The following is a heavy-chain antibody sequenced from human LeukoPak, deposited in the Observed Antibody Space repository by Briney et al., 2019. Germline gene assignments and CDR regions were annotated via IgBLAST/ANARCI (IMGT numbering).Heavy chain of an antibody. CDR2: FDPEDGET. Sequence: GASVTVSCKVSGYTLTELSMHWVRQAPGKGLEWMGGFDPEDGETIYAQKFQGRVTMTEDTSTDTAYMELSSLRSEDTAVYYCATGSRSGSFRPAAFDIWGQGTMVTVSS. D-gene: IGHD1-26*01. CDR1: GYTLTELS. J-gene: IGHJ3*02. V-gene: IGHV1-24*01. CDR3: ATGSRSGSFRPAAFDI.